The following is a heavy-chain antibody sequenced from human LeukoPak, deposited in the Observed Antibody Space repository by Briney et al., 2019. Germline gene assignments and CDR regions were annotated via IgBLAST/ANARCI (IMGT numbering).Heavy chain of an antibody. D-gene: IGHD6-13*01. J-gene: IGHJ4*02. V-gene: IGHV4-39*01. Sequence: PSETLSLTCTVSGGSISSSSYYWGWIRQPPGKGLEWIGSIYYSGSTYYNPSLKSRVTISVDTSKNQFSLKLSSVTAADTAVYYCARLEAAAGKGDLDYWGKGTLVTVSS. CDR2: IYYSGST. CDR3: ARLEAAAGKGDLDY. CDR1: GGSISSSSYY.